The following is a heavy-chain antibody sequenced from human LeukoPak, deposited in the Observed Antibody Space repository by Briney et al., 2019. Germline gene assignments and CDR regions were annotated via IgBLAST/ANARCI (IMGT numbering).Heavy chain of an antibody. Sequence: GGSLRLSCAASGFSFSNFYMSWIRQAPGKGLEWVSYISSSSTYTNSADSVRGRFTISRDNAKNSLYLQMNSLRVEDTAVYYCARDLAWDAFDIWGQGTMVTVSS. CDR3: ARDLAWDAFDI. CDR1: GFSFSNFY. V-gene: IGHV3-11*06. CDR2: ISSSSTYT. J-gene: IGHJ3*02.